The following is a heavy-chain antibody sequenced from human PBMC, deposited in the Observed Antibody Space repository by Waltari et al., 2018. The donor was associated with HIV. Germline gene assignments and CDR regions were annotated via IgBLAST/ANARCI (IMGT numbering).Heavy chain of an antibody. CDR2: SYPGDSET. Sequence: EVQLVQSGAEVKKPGESLKISCKGSGYIFINYWIGWVRQMPGKGLEWMGISYPGDSETRYSPSFQGQVTISADQSISTAYLQWSSLKASDTAMYYCARQSYGDYWSYWGQGTLVTVSS. CDR1: GYIFINYW. V-gene: IGHV5-51*01. J-gene: IGHJ4*02. D-gene: IGHD4-17*01. CDR3: ARQSYGDYWSY.